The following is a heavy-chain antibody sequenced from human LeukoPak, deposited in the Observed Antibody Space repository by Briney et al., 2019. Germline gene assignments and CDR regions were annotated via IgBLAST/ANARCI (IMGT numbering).Heavy chain of an antibody. D-gene: IGHD1-26*01. Sequence: GGSLRLSCAASRFTFSNYPMHWVRQAPGKGLEWVALLSYDGSNECYADSVKGRFTISRDNSKNTLYLQMSSLRAEDTAVYYCARGRGSYSADYWGQGTLVTVSS. CDR3: ARGRGSYSADY. J-gene: IGHJ4*02. CDR2: LSYDGSNE. V-gene: IGHV3-30-3*01. CDR1: RFTFSNYP.